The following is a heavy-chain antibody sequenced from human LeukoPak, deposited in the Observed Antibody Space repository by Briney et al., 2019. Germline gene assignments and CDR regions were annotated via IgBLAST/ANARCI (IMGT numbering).Heavy chain of an antibody. CDR2: IWSNGTNE. CDR3: AKDAQRGFDYSNSLEH. J-gene: IGHJ4*02. CDR1: GFTLSHFG. D-gene: IGHD4-11*01. V-gene: IGHV3-33*06. Sequence: GRSLRLSCEACGFTLSHFGMHGVRQPRARGREGVADIWSNGTNEYYADSVKGRFTISRDNFKNTVSLQMNSLRAEDTAVYYCAKDAQRGFDYSNSLEHWGKGSLVTVSS.